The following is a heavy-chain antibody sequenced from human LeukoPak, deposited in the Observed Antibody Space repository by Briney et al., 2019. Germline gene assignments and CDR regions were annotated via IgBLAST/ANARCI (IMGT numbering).Heavy chain of an antibody. V-gene: IGHV3-53*01. Sequence: GGSLRLSCAASGFTVSSNYMSWVRQAPGKGLEWVSVIYSGGSTYYADSVKGRFTISRNNSKNTLYLQMNSLRAEDTAVYYCAKDHGMVRGVITSFDYWGQGTLVTVSS. D-gene: IGHD3-10*01. J-gene: IGHJ4*02. CDR2: IYSGGST. CDR3: AKDHGMVRGVITSFDY. CDR1: GFTVSSNY.